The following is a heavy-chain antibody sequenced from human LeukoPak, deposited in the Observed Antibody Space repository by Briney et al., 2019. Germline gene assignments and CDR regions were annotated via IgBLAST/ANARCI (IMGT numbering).Heavy chain of an antibody. V-gene: IGHV3-13*01. Sequence: GGSLRLSCAASGFTFSSYDMHWVRQATGKGLEWVSAIGTAGDTYYPGSVKGRFTISRENAKNSLYLQMNSLRAGDTAVYYCAIGGCSSTSCSHHDAFDIWGQGTMVTVSS. CDR2: IGTAGDT. CDR3: AIGGCSSTSCSHHDAFDI. J-gene: IGHJ3*02. D-gene: IGHD2-2*01. CDR1: GFTFSSYD.